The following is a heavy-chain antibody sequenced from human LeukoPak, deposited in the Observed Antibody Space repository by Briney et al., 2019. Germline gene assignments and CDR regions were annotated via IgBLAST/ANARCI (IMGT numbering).Heavy chain of an antibody. J-gene: IGHJ4*02. CDR3: ARGWSKFDY. Sequence: PGGSLRLSCAASGFTFSSYWMTWVRQAPGKGLEWVANIKQDGSEKHYVDSVKGRFTISKDNAKNSLYLQMNSLRAEDTAVYYCARGWSKFDYWGQGTLVTVSS. CDR2: IKQDGSEK. CDR1: GFTFSSYW. D-gene: IGHD2-8*02. V-gene: IGHV3-7*03.